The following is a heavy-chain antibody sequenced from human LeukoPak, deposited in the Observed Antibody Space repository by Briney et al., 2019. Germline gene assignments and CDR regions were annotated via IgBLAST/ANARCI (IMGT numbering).Heavy chain of an antibody. Sequence: ASVRVSCKASGGTFSSYTISWVRQAPGQGLEWMGRIIPILGIANYAQKFQGRVTITADKSTSTAYMELSSLRSEDTAVYYCAVYPAGIVGAAFDYWGQGTLVTVSS. CDR2: IIPILGIA. CDR1: GGTFSSYT. J-gene: IGHJ4*02. CDR3: AVYPAGIVGAAFDY. D-gene: IGHD1-26*01. V-gene: IGHV1-69*02.